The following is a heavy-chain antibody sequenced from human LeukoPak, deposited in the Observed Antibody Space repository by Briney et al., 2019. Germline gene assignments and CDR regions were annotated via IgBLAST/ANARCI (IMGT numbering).Heavy chain of an antibody. J-gene: IGHJ4*02. CDR2: IYYSGST. CDR1: GGSISSYY. V-gene: IGHV4-59*12. Sequence: PSETLSLTCTVSGGSISSYYWSWIRQPPGKGLEWIGYIYYSGSTNYNPSLKSRVTISVDTSKNQFSLKLSSVTAADTAVYYCARGWGRRGYSYGYWGQGTLVTVSS. CDR3: ARGWGRRGYSYGY. D-gene: IGHD5-18*01.